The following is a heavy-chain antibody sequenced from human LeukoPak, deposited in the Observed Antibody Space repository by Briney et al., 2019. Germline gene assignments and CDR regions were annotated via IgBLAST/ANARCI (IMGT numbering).Heavy chain of an antibody. CDR2: IYTSGST. J-gene: IGHJ6*02. Sequence: SETLSLTCTVSGGSISSYYCSSIRQPAGKGLEWIGRIYTSGSTDYNPSLKSRVTMSVDTSKNQFSLRLTSVTAADTAVYYCARDVLEYDGSGSYPNYYYYYGMDVWGQGTTVTVSS. CDR3: ARDVLEYDGSGSYPNYYYYYGMDV. CDR1: GGSISSYY. D-gene: IGHD3-10*01. V-gene: IGHV4-4*07.